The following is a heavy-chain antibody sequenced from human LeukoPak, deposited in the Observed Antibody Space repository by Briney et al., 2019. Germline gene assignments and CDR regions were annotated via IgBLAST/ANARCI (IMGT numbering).Heavy chain of an antibody. J-gene: IGHJ6*03. D-gene: IGHD6-19*01. CDR3: ARDPYSGGYGAYYYYYMDV. Sequence: PGGSLRLSCAASGFTFSSYGMHWVRQAPGKGLEWVAFIRYDGSNKYYADSVKGRFTISRDNSKNTLYLQMNSLRDEDTAVYYCARDPYSGGYGAYYYYYMDVWGEGTTVTVSS. CDR2: IRYDGSNK. CDR1: GFTFSSYG. V-gene: IGHV3-30*02.